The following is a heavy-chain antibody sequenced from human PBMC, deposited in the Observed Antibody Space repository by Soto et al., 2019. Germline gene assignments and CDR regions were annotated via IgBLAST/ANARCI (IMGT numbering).Heavy chain of an antibody. V-gene: IGHV1-8*01. Sequence: GASVKVSCKPSGYTFTSYDINWVRQATGQGLEWMGWMNPNSGNTGYAQKFQGRVTMTRSTSISTGYMELSSLRSEDTAVYYCAREVTTGTLDYWGQGTPVTVSS. D-gene: IGHD1-1*01. CDR2: MNPNSGNT. CDR3: AREVTTGTLDY. CDR1: GYTFTSYD. J-gene: IGHJ4*02.